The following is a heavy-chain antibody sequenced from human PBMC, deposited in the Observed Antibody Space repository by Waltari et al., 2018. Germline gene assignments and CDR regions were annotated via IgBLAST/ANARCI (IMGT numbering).Heavy chain of an antibody. CDR2: IYTSGST. V-gene: IGHV4-61*02. CDR1: GGSISSGSYY. J-gene: IGHJ4*02. CDR3: ASTTGGKWYYFDY. Sequence: QVQLQESGPGLVKPSQTLSLTCTVSGGSISSGSYYWSWIRQPAGKGLEWIGRIYTSGSTNYNPSLKSRVTISVDTSKNQFSLKLSSVTAADTAVYYCASTTGGKWYYFDYWGQGTLVTVSS. D-gene: IGHD4-17*01.